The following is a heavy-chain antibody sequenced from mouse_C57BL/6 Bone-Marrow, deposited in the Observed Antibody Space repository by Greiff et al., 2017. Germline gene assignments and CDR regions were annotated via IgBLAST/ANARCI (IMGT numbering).Heavy chain of an antibody. D-gene: IGHD2-4*01. J-gene: IGHJ4*01. Sequence: EVKLQEPGPGLVKPSQSLSLTCSVTGYSITSGYYWNWIRQFPGNKLEWMGYIRYDGSNNYNPSLKNRISITRDTSKNQFFLKLNSVTTKDTATYYCASDPMITRAMDYWGQGTSVTVSS. CDR1: GYSITSGYY. V-gene: IGHV3-6*01. CDR3: ASDPMITRAMDY. CDR2: IRYDGSN.